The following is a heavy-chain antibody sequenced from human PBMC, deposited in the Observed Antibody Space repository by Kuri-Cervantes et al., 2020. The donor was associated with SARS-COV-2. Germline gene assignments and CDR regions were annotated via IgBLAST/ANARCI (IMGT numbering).Heavy chain of an antibody. D-gene: IGHD1-20*01. CDR1: GYSISSAYS. V-gene: IGHV4-38-2*02. CDR3: ARLVYNWNDGFDP. Sequence: SETLSLTCTVSGYSISSAYSWGWIRQPPGKGLEWIGSMFHSGNTSYNPSLTSRVTMSVDTSKNQFSLKLNSVTAADTAVYYCARLVYNWNDGFDPWGQGTLVTVSS. CDR2: MFHSGNT. J-gene: IGHJ5*02.